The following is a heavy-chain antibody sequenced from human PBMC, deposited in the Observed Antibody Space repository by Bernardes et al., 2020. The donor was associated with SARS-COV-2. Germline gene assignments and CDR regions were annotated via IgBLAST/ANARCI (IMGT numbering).Heavy chain of an antibody. CDR3: ARDGGYSYGDGNYYYYGMDV. CDR2: IWYDGSNK. V-gene: IGHV3-33*01. D-gene: IGHD5-18*01. J-gene: IGHJ6*01. CDR1: GFTFSSYG. Sequence: GGSLRLSCAASGFTFSSYGMHWVRQAPGKGLEWVAVIWYDGSNKYYADSVKGRFTISRDNSKTTLYLQMNSLRAEDTAEYYCARDGGYSYGDGNYYYYGMDVWGQGTTGTVSS.